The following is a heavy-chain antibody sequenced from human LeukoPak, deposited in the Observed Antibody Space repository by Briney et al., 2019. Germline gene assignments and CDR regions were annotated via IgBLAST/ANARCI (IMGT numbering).Heavy chain of an antibody. V-gene: IGHV4-59*12. Sequence: SETLSLTCTVSGGSISSYYWSWIRQPPGKGLEWIGYIYYSGSTNYNPSLKSRVTISVDTSKNQFSLKLSSVTAADTAVYYCAKREWSNVVFDIWGQGTMVTVSS. CDR2: IYYSGST. CDR3: AKREWSNVVFDI. CDR1: GGSISSYY. J-gene: IGHJ3*02. D-gene: IGHD3-3*01.